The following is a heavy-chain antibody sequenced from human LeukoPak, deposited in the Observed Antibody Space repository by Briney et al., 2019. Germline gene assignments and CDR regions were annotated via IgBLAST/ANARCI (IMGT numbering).Heavy chain of an antibody. CDR3: ARGLGRMGSSWYLHYYYYYMDV. CDR2: MNPNSGNT. V-gene: IGHV1-8*01. CDR1: GYTFTSYD. J-gene: IGHJ6*03. Sequence: GASVKVSCKASGYTFTSYDINWVRQATGQRLEWMGWMNPNSGNTGYAQKFQGRVTMTRNTSISTAYMELSSVRSEDTAVYYCARGLGRMGSSWYLHYYYYYMDVWGKGTTVTISS. D-gene: IGHD6-13*01.